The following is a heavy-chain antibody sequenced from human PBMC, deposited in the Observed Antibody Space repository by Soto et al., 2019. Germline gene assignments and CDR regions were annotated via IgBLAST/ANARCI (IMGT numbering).Heavy chain of an antibody. V-gene: IGHV4-59*08. CDR3: ARPRLGGYYYMDV. D-gene: IGHD2-15*01. J-gene: IGHJ6*03. Sequence: SETLSLTCTVSGDSISRNYWSWIRQPPGKGLEWIGYIYYSGTINYNPSLKSRVTISVDTSKNQFSLKLNSVTAADTAVYFCARPRLGGYYYMDVWGKGTTVTVSS. CDR1: GDSISRNY. CDR2: IYYSGTI.